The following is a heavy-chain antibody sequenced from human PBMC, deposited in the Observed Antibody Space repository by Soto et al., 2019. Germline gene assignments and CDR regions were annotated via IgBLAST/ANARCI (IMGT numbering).Heavy chain of an antibody. CDR3: ARDRYGGFDY. CDR2: INYVGKT. J-gene: IGHJ4*02. D-gene: IGHD3-9*01. Sequence: SETLSLTCSVSGGSINSKSYFWGWIRQTPGKGLEWIASINYVGKTYYSPSLKSRLAISVDTSKNQFSLSLRSVTAADTAVYYCARDRYGGFDYGGLETLVTV. CDR1: GGSINSKSYF. V-gene: IGHV4-39*02.